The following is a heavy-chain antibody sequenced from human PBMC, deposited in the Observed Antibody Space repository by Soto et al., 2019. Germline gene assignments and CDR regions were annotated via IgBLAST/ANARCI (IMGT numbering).Heavy chain of an antibody. Sequence: ASVKVSCKASGYNFNNYGISWARQAPGQVLELMGWMNPNSGNTGYAQKFQGRVTMTRDTSISTVYMELISLSSEDTAVYYCARGLFWLRDQYYMDVWGKGTTVTVSS. CDR3: ARGLFWLRDQYYMDV. J-gene: IGHJ6*03. V-gene: IGHV1-8*02. CDR1: GYNFNNYG. CDR2: MNPNSGNT. D-gene: IGHD3-3*01.